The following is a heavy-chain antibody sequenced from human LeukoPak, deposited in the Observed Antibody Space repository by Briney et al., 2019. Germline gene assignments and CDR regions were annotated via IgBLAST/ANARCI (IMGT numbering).Heavy chain of an antibody. J-gene: IGHJ4*02. V-gene: IGHV1-2*02. D-gene: IGHD6-13*01. Sequence: ASVKVSCKASGGTFSSYAISWVRQAPGQGLEWMGWINPNSGGTNYAQKFQGRVTMTRDTSISTAYMELSRLRSDDTAVYYCARDRGAAAGTGVDYWGQGTLVTVSS. CDR1: GGTFSSYA. CDR3: ARDRGAAAGTGVDY. CDR2: INPNSGGT.